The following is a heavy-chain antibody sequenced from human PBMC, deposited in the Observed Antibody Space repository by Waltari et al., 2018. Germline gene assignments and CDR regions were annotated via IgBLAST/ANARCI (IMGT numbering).Heavy chain of an antibody. CDR3: VRLEDCTGPGGHCYSGDPFALDV. V-gene: IGHV4-34*02. J-gene: IGHJ6*02. CDR1: GVSFRGYY. D-gene: IGHD2-15*01. CDR2: INHAGYT. Sequence: QVQLQQWGAGLLQSSETLSLTGAVSGVSFRGYYWCWVRQPPGKGLEWIGEINHAGYTNHNPSLRSRVTMSADTSKSQFSLKLNSVTAADTAVYYCVRLEDCTGPGGHCYSGDPFALDVWGQGTTVTVSS.